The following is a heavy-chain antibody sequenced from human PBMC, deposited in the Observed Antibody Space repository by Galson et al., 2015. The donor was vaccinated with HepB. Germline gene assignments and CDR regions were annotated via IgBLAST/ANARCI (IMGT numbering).Heavy chain of an antibody. J-gene: IGHJ4*02. V-gene: IGHV1-69*13. D-gene: IGHD7-27*01. CDR2: IIPIFGTA. CDR1: GVTFSTYA. Sequence: SVKVSCKASGVTFSTYAINWVRQAPGQGLEWMGGIIPIFGTANFAQHYKGRVTITADESTSTVYMEVRSLRREDTAVYYCARGGTGDSYWGQGPLVTVPS. CDR3: ARGGTGDSY.